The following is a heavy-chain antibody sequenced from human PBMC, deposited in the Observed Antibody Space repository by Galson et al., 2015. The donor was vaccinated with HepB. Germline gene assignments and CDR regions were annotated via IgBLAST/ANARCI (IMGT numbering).Heavy chain of an antibody. Sequence: SLRLSCAASGFNFRNYGMFWVRQAPGKGLEWLLAISGTGDHTYYADSVKGRFTISRDNSQNTVYLQMSGLGAEETALYYCAKCNIPSGNFYPLGDPYFDSWGQGALVTVSS. J-gene: IGHJ4*02. V-gene: IGHV3-23*01. D-gene: IGHD3-10*01. CDR2: ISGTGDHT. CDR1: GFNFRNYG. CDR3: AKCNIPSGNFYPLGDPYFDS.